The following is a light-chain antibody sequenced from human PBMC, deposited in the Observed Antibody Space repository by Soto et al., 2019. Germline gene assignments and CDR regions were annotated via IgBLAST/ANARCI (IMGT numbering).Light chain of an antibody. V-gene: IGLV2-23*02. CDR1: SSDVGSYNL. Sequence: QSVLTQPASVSGSPGQSITISCTGTSSDVGSYNLVSRYQQHPGKAPKLMIYEVSKRPSGVSNRFSGSKSGNTASLTISGLQAEDEADYYCCSYAGSSTWVFG. J-gene: IGLJ1*01. CDR2: EVS. CDR3: CSYAGSSTWV.